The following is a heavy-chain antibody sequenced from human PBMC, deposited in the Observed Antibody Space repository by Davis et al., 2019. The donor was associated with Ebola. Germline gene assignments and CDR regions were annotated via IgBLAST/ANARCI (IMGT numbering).Heavy chain of an antibody. V-gene: IGHV4-61*08. D-gene: IGHD3-16*01. CDR2: VYWSGST. Sequence: SETLSLTCTVSGDSITSGGYYWSWIRQPPGKGLEWIGYVYWSGSTHYNPSLESRVTISVDPSKNQFSLRLFSVTAADTAVYYCARETGVNWGYALDIWGQGTMVTVSS. CDR3: ARETGVNWGYALDI. CDR1: GDSITSGGYY. J-gene: IGHJ3*02.